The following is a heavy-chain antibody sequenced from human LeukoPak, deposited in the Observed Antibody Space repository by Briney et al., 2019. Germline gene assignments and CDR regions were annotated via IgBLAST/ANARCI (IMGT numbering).Heavy chain of an antibody. V-gene: IGHV3-23*01. J-gene: IGHJ4*02. CDR3: AKDGSSGWLSSSDH. D-gene: IGHD6-19*01. CDR1: GFTFNTYA. CDR2: ISGSGGST. Sequence: GGSLRLSCAASGFTFNTYAMHWIRQAPGKGLEWVSAISGSGGSTYYADPVKGRFTISRDNSKNTLYLQMNSLRAEDTAVYYCAKDGSSGWLSSSDHWGQGTLVTVSS.